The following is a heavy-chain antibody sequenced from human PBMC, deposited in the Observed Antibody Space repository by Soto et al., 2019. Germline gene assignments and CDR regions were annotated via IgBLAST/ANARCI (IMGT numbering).Heavy chain of an antibody. D-gene: IGHD3-9*01. CDR3: ASRYGPSEFDH. CDR1: GDSISSSSYY. CDR2: IHGNGGT. V-gene: IGHV4-39*01. J-gene: IGHJ4*02. Sequence: QLQLEESGPGLVKSSETLSLTCSVSGDSISSSSYYWGWIRQSPGEGLEWIGNIHGNGGTQYNPSLRSRVISSVDTSANQFSLRLTSVTAADTVVYYCASRYGPSEFDHWGQGSLGTVSS.